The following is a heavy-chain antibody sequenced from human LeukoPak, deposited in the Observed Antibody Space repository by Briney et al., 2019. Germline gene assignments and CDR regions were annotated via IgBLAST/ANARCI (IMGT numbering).Heavy chain of an antibody. CDR2: INHSGST. CDR1: GGSFSGYY. Sequence: SETLSLTCAVYGGSFSGYYWSWIRQPPGKGLEWIGEINHSGSTNYNPSLKSRVTISVDTSKNQFSLKLSSVTAADTAVYYCARGAGTAFDYWGQGTLVTVSS. J-gene: IGHJ4*02. D-gene: IGHD1-1*01. CDR3: ARGAGTAFDY. V-gene: IGHV4-34*01.